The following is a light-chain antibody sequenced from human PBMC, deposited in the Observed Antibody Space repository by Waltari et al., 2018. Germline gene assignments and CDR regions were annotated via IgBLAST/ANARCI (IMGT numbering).Light chain of an antibody. Sequence: EIVLTQSPGTLSLSPGERATLTCGASQSVSRALAWYHQKPGQAHRLLIDAASTRATGVPDRFSGSGSGTDFSLTISRLDPEDFAVYYCQHYVNLPVTFGQGTKVEI. V-gene: IGKV3-20*01. J-gene: IGKJ1*01. CDR1: QSVSRA. CDR2: AAS. CDR3: QHYVNLPVT.